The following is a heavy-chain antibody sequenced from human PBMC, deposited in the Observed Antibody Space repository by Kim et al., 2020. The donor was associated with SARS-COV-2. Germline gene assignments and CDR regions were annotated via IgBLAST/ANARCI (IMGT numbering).Heavy chain of an antibody. V-gene: IGHV3-48*02. D-gene: IGHD2-2*01. CDR1: GFTFSSYS. Sequence: GGSLRLSCAASGFTFSSYSMNWVRQAPGKGLEWVSYISSSSSTIYYADSVKGRFTISRDNAKNSLYLQMNSLRDEDTAVYYCARDTYRLGYCSSTSCWSDAFDIWGQGTMVTVSS. J-gene: IGHJ3*02. CDR2: ISSSSSTI. CDR3: ARDTYRLGYCSSTSCWSDAFDI.